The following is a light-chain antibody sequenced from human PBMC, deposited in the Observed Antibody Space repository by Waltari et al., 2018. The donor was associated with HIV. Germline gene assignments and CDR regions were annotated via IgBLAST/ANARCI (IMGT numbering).Light chain of an antibody. V-gene: IGLV1-44*01. J-gene: IGLJ7*01. CDR1: RSSIGSNT. Sequence: QSVLTQPPSASGTPGQRVTISCSGTRSSIGSNTVSWYQHLPGMAPRLLIYSDDQRPSGVPERFSGSKSGASASLAISWLHSEDEGDYYCASWDDRVNGAVFGGGTQLTVL. CDR2: SDD. CDR3: ASWDDRVNGAV.